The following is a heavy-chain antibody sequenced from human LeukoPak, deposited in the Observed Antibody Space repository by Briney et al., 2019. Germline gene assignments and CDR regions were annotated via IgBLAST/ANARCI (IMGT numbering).Heavy chain of an antibody. J-gene: IGHJ4*02. V-gene: IGHV1-46*01. CDR3: ARGSCTNGVCFIFDY. Sequence: ASVKASCKAPGYSFTNYYIHWMRQAPGQGLQWMGIINPTGASTTYAQEFQGRVTMTRDTSTSTVYMELSGLRSEDTAVYYCARGSCTNGVCFIFDYWGQGTVVTVSS. CDR2: INPTGAST. D-gene: IGHD2-8*01. CDR1: GYSFTNYY.